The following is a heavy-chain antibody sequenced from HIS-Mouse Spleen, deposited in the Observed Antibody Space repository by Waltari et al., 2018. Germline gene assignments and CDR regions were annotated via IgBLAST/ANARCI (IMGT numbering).Heavy chain of an antibody. CDR2: IYYSGST. V-gene: IGHV4-31*03. CDR1: GGSISSGAYY. J-gene: IGHJ3*02. Sequence: QVQLQESGPGLVKPSQTLSLTCTVSGGSISSGAYYWSWIRQHPGKGLEWIGYIYYSGSTYYNPSLKSRVTISVDTSKNQFSLKLSSVTAADTAVYYCARGGFDEAARPGAFDIWGQGTMVTVSS. CDR3: ARGGFDEAARPGAFDI. D-gene: IGHD6-6*01.